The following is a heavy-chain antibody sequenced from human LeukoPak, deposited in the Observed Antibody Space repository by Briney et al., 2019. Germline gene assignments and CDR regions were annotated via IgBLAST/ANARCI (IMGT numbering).Heavy chain of an antibody. V-gene: IGHV3-23*01. CDR3: ARDLYSSSWEKYFQH. CDR2: ITGPGDST. J-gene: IGHJ1*01. Sequence: PGGSLRLSCAASGFSFSDNAMNWVRQAPGKGLEWVSTITGPGDSTYFAGSVKGRFTISRDNAKNSLYLQMNSLRAEDTAVYYCARDLYSSSWEKYFQHWGQGTLVTVSS. D-gene: IGHD6-13*01. CDR1: GFSFSDNA.